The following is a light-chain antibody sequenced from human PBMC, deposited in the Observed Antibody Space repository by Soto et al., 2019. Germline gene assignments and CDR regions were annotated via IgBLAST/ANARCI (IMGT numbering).Light chain of an antibody. Sequence: QSVLTQPPSASGTPGQRVSISCSGSSSNIGSRSVNWYQQLPGTAPKLLVYINNQRPSGVPDRFPGSESGSSASLAIRGPQSEDEAEYYCAAWDDSMNGVVFGGGTQLTVL. J-gene: IGLJ2*01. CDR1: SSNIGSRS. V-gene: IGLV1-44*01. CDR3: AAWDDSMNGVV. CDR2: INN.